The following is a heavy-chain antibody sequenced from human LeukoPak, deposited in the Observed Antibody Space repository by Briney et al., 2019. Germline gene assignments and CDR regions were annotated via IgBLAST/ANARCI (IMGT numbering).Heavy chain of an antibody. CDR2: IYTSGST. J-gene: IGHJ4*02. CDR3: ARLSLFGDPFDY. D-gene: IGHD4-17*01. Sequence: SETLSLTCTVSGGSISSGSYYWSWIRQPARKGLEWIGRIYTSGSTNYNPSLKSRVTISVDTSKNQFSLKLSSVTAADTAVYYCARLSLFGDPFDYWGQGTLVTVSS. CDR1: GGSISSGSYY. V-gene: IGHV4-61*02.